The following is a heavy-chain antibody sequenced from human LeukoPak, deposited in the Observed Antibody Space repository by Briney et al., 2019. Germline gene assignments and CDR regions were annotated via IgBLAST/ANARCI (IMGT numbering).Heavy chain of an antibody. CDR1: GFTFSDYY. Sequence: PGGSLRLSCAASGFTFSDYYMSWIRQAPGKGLEWGSYISSSGSTIYYADSVKGRFTISRDNPKNSLYLQMNRLRAEDTAVYYCARGGGVSRYSGSYDAFDIWGQGTMVTVSS. CDR2: ISSSGSTI. V-gene: IGHV3-11*04. D-gene: IGHD1-26*01. CDR3: ARGGGVSRYSGSYDAFDI. J-gene: IGHJ3*02.